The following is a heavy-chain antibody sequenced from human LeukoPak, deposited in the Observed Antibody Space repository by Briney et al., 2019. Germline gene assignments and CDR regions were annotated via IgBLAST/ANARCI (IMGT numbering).Heavy chain of an antibody. V-gene: IGHV3-48*03. D-gene: IGHD2-2*01. J-gene: IGHJ4*02. CDR3: ARDSTHCSSTSCYFDY. CDR1: GFTFSSYE. CDR2: ISSSCSTI. Sequence: GGPLRLSCAASGFTFSSYEMNWLRQAPGKVLEWVSYISSSCSTIYYADSVKRRFPSSRDNAENSLYLQMNSLRAEDTAVYYCARDSTHCSSTSCYFDYWGQGTLVTVSS.